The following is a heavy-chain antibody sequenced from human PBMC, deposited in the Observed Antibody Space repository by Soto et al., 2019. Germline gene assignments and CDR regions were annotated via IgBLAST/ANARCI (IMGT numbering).Heavy chain of an antibody. CDR3: AGTNIVVVPAAWYFDL. J-gene: IGHJ2*01. D-gene: IGHD2-2*01. CDR1: GGSISSYY. V-gene: IGHV4-59*08. Sequence: SETLSLTCTVSGGSISSYYWSWIRQPPGKGLEWIGYIYYSGSTNYNPSLKSRVTISVDTSKNQFSLKLSSVTAADTAVYYCAGTNIVVVPAAWYFDLWGRGTLVT. CDR2: IYYSGST.